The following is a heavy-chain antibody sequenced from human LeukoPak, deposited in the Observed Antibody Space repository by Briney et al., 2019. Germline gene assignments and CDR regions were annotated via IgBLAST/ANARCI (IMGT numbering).Heavy chain of an antibody. J-gene: IGHJ4*02. CDR3: ARGSRDDYGNPPFDH. V-gene: IGHV3-23*01. D-gene: IGHD4-11*01. Sequence: PGGSLRLSCAASGFTFSNYAMSWVRQAPGKGLEWVAGISGTGGSTHYADSVKGRFTISRDNSKNTVYLQMRNLRAEDTAVYYCARGSRDDYGNPPFDHWGQGTLVTVSS. CDR2: ISGTGGST. CDR1: GFTFSNYA.